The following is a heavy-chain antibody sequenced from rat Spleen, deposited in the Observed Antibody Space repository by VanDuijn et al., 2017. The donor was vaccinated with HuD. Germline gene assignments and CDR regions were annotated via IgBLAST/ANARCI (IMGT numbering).Heavy chain of an antibody. D-gene: IGHD1-8*01. CDR2: ISPSGGST. Sequence: EVQLVESGGGLVQPGRSLKLSCAASIFTLSNYYMAWVRQAPTKGLEWVASISPSGGSTYYPDSVKGRFTISRDNAKNTLYLQMDSLRSEDTATYYCATDSRDYFNYWGQGVLVTVSS. CDR1: IFTLSNYY. J-gene: IGHJ2*01. V-gene: IGHV5-27*01. CDR3: ATDSRDYFNY.